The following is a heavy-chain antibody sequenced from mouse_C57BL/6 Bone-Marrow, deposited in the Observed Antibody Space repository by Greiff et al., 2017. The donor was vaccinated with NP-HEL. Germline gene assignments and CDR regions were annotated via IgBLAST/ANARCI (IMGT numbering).Heavy chain of an antibody. CDR3: ASLYFCGSSTRWYFDV. Sequence: QVQLKQPGPELVKPGASVKLSCKASGYSFTSYWMNWVKQRPGQGLEWIGHINPSNGGTNYNEKFKSKATLTVDKSSSTAYMQLRSLTSEDSAVSYGASLYFCGSSTRWYFDVRGTGTTVSVSS. D-gene: IGHD1-1*01. J-gene: IGHJ1*03. CDR2: INPSNGGT. CDR1: GYSFTSYW. V-gene: IGHV1-53*01.